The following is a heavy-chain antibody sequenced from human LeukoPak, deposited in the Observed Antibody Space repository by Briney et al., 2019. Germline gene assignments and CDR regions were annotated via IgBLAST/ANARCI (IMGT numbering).Heavy chain of an antibody. CDR3: ARDPNCSGGSCYSPSFDY. CDR2: INPNSGGT. V-gene: IGHV1-2*02. D-gene: IGHD2-15*01. J-gene: IGHJ4*02. Sequence: ASVKVSCKASGYTFTGYYMHWVRQAPGQGLEWMGWINPNSGGTNYAQKFQGRVTMTRDTSITTAYMELSRLRSDDTAVYYCARDPNCSGGSCYSPSFDYWGQGTLVTVSS. CDR1: GYTFTGYY.